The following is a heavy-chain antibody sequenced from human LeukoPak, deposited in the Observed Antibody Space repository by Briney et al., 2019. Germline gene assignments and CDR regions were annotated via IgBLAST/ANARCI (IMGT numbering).Heavy chain of an antibody. CDR3: ARPYYYDSRIDP. CDR2: VSQTGSGRT. Sequence: SETLSLTCGVYGGSFSGYYWSWIRQPPGKGLEWIGEVSQTGSGRTNYNPSLKSRVTMSADTSKNQLSLKLSSVTAADTAVYYCARPYYYDSRIDPWGQGILVTVSS. V-gene: IGHV4-34*01. CDR1: GGSFSGYY. D-gene: IGHD3-22*01. J-gene: IGHJ5*02.